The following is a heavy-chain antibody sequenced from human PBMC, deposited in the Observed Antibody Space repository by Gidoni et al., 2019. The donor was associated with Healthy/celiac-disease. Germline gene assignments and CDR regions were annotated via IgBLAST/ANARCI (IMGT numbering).Heavy chain of an antibody. Sequence: EVQMLESGGGLVQPGGSLRLYCAASGFTFSSYEMNWVRQAPGKGLECVSYISSSGSTIYYADSVKGRFTISRDNAKNSLYLQMNSLRAEDTAVYYCARDGLVGALDYWGQGTLVTVSS. CDR3: ARDGLVGALDY. CDR1: GFTFSSYE. D-gene: IGHD1-26*01. J-gene: IGHJ4*02. CDR2: ISSSGSTI. V-gene: IGHV3-48*03.